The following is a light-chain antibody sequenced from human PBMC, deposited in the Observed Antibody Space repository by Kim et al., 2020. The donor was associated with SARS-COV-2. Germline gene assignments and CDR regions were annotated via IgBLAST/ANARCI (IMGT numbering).Light chain of an antibody. CDR1: KLGDKY. Sequence: SYELTQPPSVSVSPGQTASITCSGDKLGDKYACWYQQKPGQSPVLVIYQDSKRPSGIPERFSGSNSRNTATLTISGTQAMDEADYYCQAWDSSTYVFGTGTKVTVL. J-gene: IGLJ1*01. V-gene: IGLV3-1*01. CDR2: QDS. CDR3: QAWDSSTYV.